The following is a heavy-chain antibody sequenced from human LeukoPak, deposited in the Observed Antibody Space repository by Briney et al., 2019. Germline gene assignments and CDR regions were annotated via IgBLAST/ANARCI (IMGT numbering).Heavy chain of an antibody. CDR2: IYHSGST. Sequence: SGTLSLTCAVSGGSISSSNWWSWVRQPPGKGLEWIGEIYHSGSTNYNPSLKSRVTISVDKSKNQFSLKLSSVTAADTAVYYCARDRVGQQLVGRKYYYYIMEVWGEGTTVTISS. D-gene: IGHD6-13*01. V-gene: IGHV4-4*02. CDR3: ARDRVGQQLVGRKYYYYIMEV. J-gene: IGHJ6*03. CDR1: GGSISSSNW.